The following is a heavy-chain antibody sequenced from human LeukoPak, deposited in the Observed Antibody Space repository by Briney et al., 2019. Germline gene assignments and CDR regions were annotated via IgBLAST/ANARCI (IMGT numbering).Heavy chain of an antibody. CDR2: IYYSGST. Sequence: PSETLSLTCTVSGGSISSSSYYWGWIRQPPGKGLEWIGSIYYSGSTYYNPSLKSRVTISVDTSKNQFSLKLSSVTAADTAVYYCARVSGGSYYDWGQGTLVTVSS. CDR3: ARVSGGSYYD. D-gene: IGHD1-26*01. V-gene: IGHV4-39*07. J-gene: IGHJ4*02. CDR1: GGSISSSSYY.